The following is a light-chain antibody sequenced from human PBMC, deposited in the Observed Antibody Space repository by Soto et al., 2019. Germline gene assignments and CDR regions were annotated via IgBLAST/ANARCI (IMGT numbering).Light chain of an antibody. Sequence: DLQMTQSPSSLSASVGDRVTITCRASQGIRKDLGWYQQKPGKAPKGLIFAASSLQSGVPSRFSGSGSGTEFTLTICSLQPEDSATYYCLQHNSYPWTFGQGTKVEIK. CDR1: QGIRKD. CDR3: LQHNSYPWT. CDR2: AAS. J-gene: IGKJ1*01. V-gene: IGKV1-17*01.